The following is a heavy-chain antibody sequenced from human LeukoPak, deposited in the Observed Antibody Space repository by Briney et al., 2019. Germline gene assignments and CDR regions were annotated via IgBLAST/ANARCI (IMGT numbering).Heavy chain of an antibody. D-gene: IGHD3-22*01. J-gene: IGHJ3*02. CDR1: GGSISSYY. CDR3: AREVVVITPDAFDI. CDR2: IYTSGST. V-gene: IGHV4-4*07. Sequence: SETLSLTCTVSGGSISSYYWSWIRQPAGKGLEWIGRIYTSGSTNYNPSLKSRVTMSVDTSKIQFSLKLSSVTAADTAVYYCAREVVVITPDAFDIWGQGTMVTVSS.